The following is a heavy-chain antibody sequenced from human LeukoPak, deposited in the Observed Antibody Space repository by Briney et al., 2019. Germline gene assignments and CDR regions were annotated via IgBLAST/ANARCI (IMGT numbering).Heavy chain of an antibody. CDR1: GGSFSGYY. V-gene: IGHV4-34*01. CDR2: INHSGST. CDR3: ARGPSSILWWRTKIFDY. D-gene: IGHD2-21*01. J-gene: IGHJ4*02. Sequence: SETLSLTCAVYGGSFSGYYWSWIRQPPGKGLEWIGEINHSGSTNYNPSLKSRVTISVDTSKNQFSPKLSSVTAADTAVYYCARGPSSILWWRTKIFDYWGQGTLATVSS.